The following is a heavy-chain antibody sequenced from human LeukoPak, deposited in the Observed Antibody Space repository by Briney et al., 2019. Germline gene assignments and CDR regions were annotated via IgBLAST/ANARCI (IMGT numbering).Heavy chain of an antibody. Sequence: SETLSLTCTVSGGSVSSTSYYWAWMRQPPGKGLEWIGGDYYSGTTYYNPSLKSRVTMSVDTSKNQFSLKLSSVTAADTAVYYCARHNNYGANSMSFDSWGQGTLVTVSS. J-gene: IGHJ4*02. CDR1: GGSVSSTSYY. D-gene: IGHD4-23*01. CDR3: ARHNNYGANSMSFDS. V-gene: IGHV4-39*01. CDR2: DYYSGTT.